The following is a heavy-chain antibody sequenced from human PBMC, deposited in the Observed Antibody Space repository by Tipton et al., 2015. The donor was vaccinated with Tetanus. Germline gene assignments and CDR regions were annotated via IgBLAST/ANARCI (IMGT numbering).Heavy chain of an antibody. J-gene: IGHJ4*02. D-gene: IGHD5-18*01. CDR2: INHSGST. CDR1: GGSFSAYY. Sequence: TLSLTCAVYGGSFSAYYWSWIRQSPGKGLEWIGEINHSGSTSYSPSLKSRVTMSVDTSRNQFSLNLTSVTAADTAVYYCARHLAYTYTSRYFDYWGLGTLVTVSS. CDR3: ARHLAYTYTSRYFDY. V-gene: IGHV4-34*01.